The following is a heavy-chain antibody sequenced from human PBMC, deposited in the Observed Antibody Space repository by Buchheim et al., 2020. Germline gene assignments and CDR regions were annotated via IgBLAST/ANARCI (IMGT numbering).Heavy chain of an antibody. D-gene: IGHD3-9*01. J-gene: IGHJ6*02. CDR2: INPNSGGT. CDR1: GYTFTGYY. V-gene: IGHV1-2*06. Sequence: QVQLVQSGAEVKKPGASVKVSCKASGYTFTGYYMHWVRQAPGQGLEWMGRINPNSGGTNYAQKFQGRVTMTSDTSISTAYMELSRLRSDDTAVYYCATTDNYDILTGGHCYGMDVWGQGTT. CDR3: ATTDNYDILTGGHCYGMDV.